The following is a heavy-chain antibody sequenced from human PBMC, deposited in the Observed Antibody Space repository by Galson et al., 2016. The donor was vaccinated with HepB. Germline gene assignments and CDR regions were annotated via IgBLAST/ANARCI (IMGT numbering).Heavy chain of an antibody. J-gene: IGHJ3*02. CDR3: ASLIVGATTGAFDI. CDR1: GYTFTSNW. D-gene: IGHD1-26*01. CDR2: IYPGDSDT. V-gene: IGHV5-51*01. Sequence: QSGAEVKKPGESLKISCKGSGYTFTSNWIAWVRQMPGKGLEWMGIIYPGDSDTKYRPAFQGQVTISSDKSINTAYLQWSGLKASDTAMYFCASLIVGATTGAFDIWGQGTMVIVSS.